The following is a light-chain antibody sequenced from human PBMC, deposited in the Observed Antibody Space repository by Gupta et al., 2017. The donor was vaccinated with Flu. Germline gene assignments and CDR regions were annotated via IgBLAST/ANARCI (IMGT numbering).Light chain of an antibody. V-gene: IGKV3-15*01. CDR1: QSLSSD. CDR2: GAS. J-gene: IGKJ5*01. Sequence: EIVMTQSPATLSVSPGERATLSCRASQSLSSDLAWYQQKPGQAPRLLLYGASTRATGIQARFSGSGSGTDFTLTISSLQSEDFAVYYCQQYHNWPPITFGQGTRLEIK. CDR3: QQYHNWPPIT.